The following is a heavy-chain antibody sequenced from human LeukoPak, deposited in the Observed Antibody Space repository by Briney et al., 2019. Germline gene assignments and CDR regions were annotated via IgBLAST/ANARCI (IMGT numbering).Heavy chain of an antibody. V-gene: IGHV4-59*01. D-gene: IGHD6-19*01. CDR3: ARDWGSSGGLGVGY. Sequence: SETLSLTCTVSGGSISSYFWSWLRQPPGKRLEWIGYIYYRGSTNYNPSLKSRVTISIDTSKNQFSLNLTSVTAADTAVYYCARDWGSSGGLGVGYWGQGALVTVSS. CDR2: IYYRGST. J-gene: IGHJ4*02. CDR1: GGSISSYF.